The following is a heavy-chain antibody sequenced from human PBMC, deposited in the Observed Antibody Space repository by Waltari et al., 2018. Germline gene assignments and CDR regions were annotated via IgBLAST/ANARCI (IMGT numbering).Heavy chain of an antibody. CDR2: IIPILGIA. J-gene: IGHJ6*02. CDR1: GGTFSSYA. V-gene: IGHV1-69*09. Sequence: QVQLVQSGAEVKKPGSSVKVSCKASGGTFSSYAISWVRQAPGQGLEWMGRIIPILGIANYAQKFQGRVTITADKSTSTAYMELSSLRSEDTAVYYCARGFGVVISYYYYGMDVWGQGTTVTVSS. CDR3: ARGFGVVISYYYYGMDV. D-gene: IGHD3-3*01.